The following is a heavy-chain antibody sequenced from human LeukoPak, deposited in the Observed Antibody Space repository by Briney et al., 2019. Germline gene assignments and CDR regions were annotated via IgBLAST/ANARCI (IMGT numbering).Heavy chain of an antibody. V-gene: IGHV4-34*01. D-gene: IGHD3-22*01. J-gene: IGHJ4*02. CDR3: ARQRRGYYDSSGYFTRNLNYFDY. CDR1: GFAFSNHA. CDR2: INHSGST. Sequence: GSLRLSCTASGFAFSNHAMSWIRQPPGKGLEWIGEINHSGSTNYNPSLKSRVTISVDTSKNQFSLKLSSVTAADTAVYYCARQRRGYYDSSGYFTRNLNYFDYWGQGTLVTVSS.